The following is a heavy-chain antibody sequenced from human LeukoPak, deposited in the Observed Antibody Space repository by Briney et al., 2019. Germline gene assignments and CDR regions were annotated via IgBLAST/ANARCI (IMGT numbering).Heavy chain of an antibody. CDR2: IKSKVPGGAT. J-gene: IGHJ4*02. CDR1: GFTLGDYT. Sequence: PGGSLRLSCTASGFTLGDYTMTWVRQAPGKGLEWVGFIKSKVPGGATEYAASVRGRFSISRDDSKNITYQHMNSLKIEDTAVYYCTRTGREDYWGQGTLVAVSS. V-gene: IGHV3-49*04. CDR3: TRTGREDY. D-gene: IGHD3-9*01.